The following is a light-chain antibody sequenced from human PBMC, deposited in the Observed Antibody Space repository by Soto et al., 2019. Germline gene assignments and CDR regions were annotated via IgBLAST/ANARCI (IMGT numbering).Light chain of an antibody. CDR3: HQYGTAPLT. V-gene: IGKV3-20*01. Sequence: EVVLTQSPGTLSLSPGERATLSCRASQSVAANYLAWYQQKRGQAPRLLIYGASSRATGIPDRFSGSGSGTDFTLTISRLEPDDFSGYYCHQYGTAPLTFGPGTKVDIK. CDR2: GAS. CDR1: QSVAANY. J-gene: IGKJ3*01.